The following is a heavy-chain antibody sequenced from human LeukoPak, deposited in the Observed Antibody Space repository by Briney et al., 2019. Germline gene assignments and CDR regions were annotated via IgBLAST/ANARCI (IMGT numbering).Heavy chain of an antibody. J-gene: IGHJ4*02. V-gene: IGHV3-21*01. CDR1: GFTFSSYS. CDR3: ARGPYDYVWGSYGYFDY. Sequence: GGSLRLSCAASGFTFSSYSMNWVRQAPGKGLEWVSSISSSSSYTYYADSVKGRFTISRDNAKNSLYLQMNSLRAEDTAVYYCARGPYDYVWGSYGYFDYWGQGTLVTVSS. CDR2: ISSSSSYT. D-gene: IGHD3-16*01.